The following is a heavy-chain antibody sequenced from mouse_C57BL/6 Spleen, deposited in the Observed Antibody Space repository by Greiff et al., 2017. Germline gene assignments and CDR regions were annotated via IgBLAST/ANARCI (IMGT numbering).Heavy chain of an antibody. J-gene: IGHJ4*01. Sequence: EVQLVESGGGLVQPGGSLKLSCAASGFTFSDYYMYWVRQTPEKRLEWVAYISNGGGSTYYPDTVKGRFTISRDNAKNTLYLQMSRLKSEDTAMYYCARQIWDYDEMDYWGQGTSVTVSS. CDR1: GFTFSDYY. V-gene: IGHV5-12*01. D-gene: IGHD2-4*01. CDR3: ARQIWDYDEMDY. CDR2: ISNGGGST.